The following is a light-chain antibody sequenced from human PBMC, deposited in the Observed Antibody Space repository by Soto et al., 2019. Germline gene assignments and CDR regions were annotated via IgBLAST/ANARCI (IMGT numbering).Light chain of an antibody. V-gene: IGKV3-15*01. CDR2: GAS. CDR3: QQYNDWPTIT. J-gene: IGKJ5*01. Sequence: EIVMTQSPVTLSVSPGERATLSCRASQSVSGNLAWYQQKPGQAPRLLIYGASTRATGLPARFSGSGSGTEITLTISSRQSEDFAVYYCQQYNDWPTITFGQGTRLEIK. CDR1: QSVSGN.